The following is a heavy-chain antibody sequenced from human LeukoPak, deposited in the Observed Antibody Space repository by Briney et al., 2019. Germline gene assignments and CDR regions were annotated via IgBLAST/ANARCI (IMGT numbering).Heavy chain of an antibody. Sequence: PSETLSLTCTVSGGSISSYYWSWIRQPPGKGLEWIGYIYYSGSTNYNPSLKSRVTISVDTSKNQFSLKLSSVTAADTAIYYCARGPGHSFKYWGQGTRVTVSS. CDR3: ARGPGHSFKY. D-gene: IGHD1-1*01. V-gene: IGHV4-59*01. CDR1: GGSISSYY. J-gene: IGHJ4*02. CDR2: IYYSGST.